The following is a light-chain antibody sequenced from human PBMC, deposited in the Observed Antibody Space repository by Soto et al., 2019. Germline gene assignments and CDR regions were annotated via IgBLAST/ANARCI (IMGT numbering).Light chain of an antibody. CDR1: QSVSSIY. Sequence: EIVLTQSPGTLSLSPGDRATLSCRASQSVSSIYFAWYQQKPGQAPGLLIYGTSSRATGIPDRFSGSGSGTDFTLTISRLEPEDFAFYYCQQYGGSPGTFGQGTKVDIK. V-gene: IGKV3-20*01. CDR2: GTS. CDR3: QQYGGSPGT. J-gene: IGKJ1*01.